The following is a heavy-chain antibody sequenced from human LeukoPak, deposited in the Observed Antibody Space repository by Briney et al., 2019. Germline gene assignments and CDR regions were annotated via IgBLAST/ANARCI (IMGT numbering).Heavy chain of an antibody. J-gene: IGHJ4*02. CDR3: ARDPHTSGWPSGY. D-gene: IGHD6-19*01. Sequence: SETLSLTCAVYGGSFSDYYWTWIRQPPGKGLEWIGEINHSGSPNNNPSLKSRVTISIDKSKNQLFLKLTSVTAADTALYYCARDPHTSGWPSGYWGQGTLVTVSS. CDR1: GGSFSDYY. CDR2: INHSGSP. V-gene: IGHV4-34*01.